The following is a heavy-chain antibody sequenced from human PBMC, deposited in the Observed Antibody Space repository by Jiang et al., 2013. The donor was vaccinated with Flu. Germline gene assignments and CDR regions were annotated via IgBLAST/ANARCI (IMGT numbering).Heavy chain of an antibody. D-gene: IGHD4-17*01. CDR1: GFTFSSYG. CDR3: AKVSTVKLYYYYYALDV. Sequence: VQLVESGGGVVQPGRSLRLSCAASGFTFSSYGMHWVRQAPGKGLEWVAVISYDGSDKYYADSVKGRFTISRDNSKNTLYVQMNSLRAEDTAVYYCAKVSTVKLYYYYYALDVWGQGTTVTVSS. V-gene: IGHV3-30*18. CDR2: ISYDGSDK. J-gene: IGHJ6*02.